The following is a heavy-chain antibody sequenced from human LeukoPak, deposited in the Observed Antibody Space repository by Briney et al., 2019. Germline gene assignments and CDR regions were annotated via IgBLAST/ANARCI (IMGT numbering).Heavy chain of an antibody. D-gene: IGHD4-17*01. Sequence: PGGSLRLSCTASGFTFSNYAMTWVRQAPGKGLEWVASIRGGGDTKYYADSVKGRFTISRGNSKNTLFLQMNSLRGEDTAVYYCSGDPNGDYVGAFDMWGPGTMVTVSS. CDR2: IRGGGDTK. J-gene: IGHJ3*02. V-gene: IGHV3-23*01. CDR3: SGDPNGDYVGAFDM. CDR1: GFTFSNYA.